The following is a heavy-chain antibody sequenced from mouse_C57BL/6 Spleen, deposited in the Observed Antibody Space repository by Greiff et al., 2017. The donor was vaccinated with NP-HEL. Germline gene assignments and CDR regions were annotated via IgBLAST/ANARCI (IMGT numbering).Heavy chain of an antibody. J-gene: IGHJ3*01. V-gene: IGHV1-43*01. D-gene: IGHD2-2*01. Sequence: EVQLQQSGPELVKPGASVKISCKASGYSFTGYYMHWVKQSSEKSLEWIGEINPSTGGTSYNQKFKGKATLTVDKSSSTAYMQLKSLTSEDSAVYYCAREGYGGFAYWGQGTLVTVSA. CDR1: GYSFTGYY. CDR2: INPSTGGT. CDR3: AREGYGGFAY.